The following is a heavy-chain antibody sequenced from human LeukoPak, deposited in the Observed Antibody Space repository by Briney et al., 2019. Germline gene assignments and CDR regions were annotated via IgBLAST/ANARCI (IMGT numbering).Heavy chain of an antibody. D-gene: IGHD4/OR15-4a*01. J-gene: IGHJ4*02. Sequence: GASLRLSCAASGFTFSSYAMGWVRLAPGKGLEWVSLISGSGDNSYYADSVKGRFTISRDNSKNTLYLQMSSLRAEDTALYYCAKCLSDGTNYYFAHWGQGTLVTVSS. CDR2: ISGSGDNS. CDR1: GFTFSSYA. CDR3: AKCLSDGTNYYFAH. V-gene: IGHV3-23*01.